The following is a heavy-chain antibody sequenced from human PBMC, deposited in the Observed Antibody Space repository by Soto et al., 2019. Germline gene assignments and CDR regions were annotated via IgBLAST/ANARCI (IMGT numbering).Heavy chain of an antibody. V-gene: IGHV3-74*01. D-gene: IGHD2-15*01. CDR3: AKDTAYAMDV. CDR2: INSDGSGT. CDR1: GFDFSNSW. Sequence: GGSLRLSCAASGFDFSNSWIHWVRQGPGKGLVWVSHINSDGSGTTYADSVKGRFTISRDNAKNTVYLQMNSLRAEDTAVYYCAKDTAYAMDVWGQGTTVTVS. J-gene: IGHJ6*02.